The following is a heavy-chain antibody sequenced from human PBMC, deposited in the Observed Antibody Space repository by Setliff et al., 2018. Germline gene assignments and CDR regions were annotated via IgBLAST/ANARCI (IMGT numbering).Heavy chain of an antibody. CDR3: ARDAKYSGSYY. CDR1: GGSISSHY. V-gene: IGHV4-59*11. J-gene: IGHJ4*02. CDR2: IYYSGST. D-gene: IGHD1-26*01. Sequence: PSETLSLTCTVSGGSISSHYWSWIRQPPGKGLEWIGSIYYSGSTNYNPPLKSRVTISVDTSKNQFSLKLSSVTAADTAVYYCARDAKYSGSYYWGQGTLVTVSS.